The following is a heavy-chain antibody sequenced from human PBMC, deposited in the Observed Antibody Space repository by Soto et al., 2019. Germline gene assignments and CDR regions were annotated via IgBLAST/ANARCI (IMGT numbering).Heavy chain of an antibody. Sequence: ASVKVSCKASGYTFTSYGISWVRQAPGQGLEWMGWISAYNGNTNYAQKLQGRVTMTTDTSTSTAYMELRSLRDEDTAVYYCARDYFDSSGYFAGFDYWGQGTLVTVSS. CDR2: ISAYNGNT. J-gene: IGHJ4*02. D-gene: IGHD3-22*01. V-gene: IGHV1-18*01. CDR3: ARDYFDSSGYFAGFDY. CDR1: GYTFTSYG.